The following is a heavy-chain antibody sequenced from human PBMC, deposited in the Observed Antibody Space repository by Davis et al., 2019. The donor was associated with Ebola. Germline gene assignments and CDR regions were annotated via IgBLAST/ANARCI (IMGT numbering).Heavy chain of an antibody. J-gene: IGHJ4*02. D-gene: IGHD3-10*01. CDR3: ARDSRLLWFGEPENINDF. Sequence: ASVKVSCKASGYIFTSYGITWVRQAPGQGLEWMGWISALNGNRNYAQKVQGRVTMTTDTSTSTVYMELRSLRSDDTAVYYCARDSRLLWFGEPENINDFWGQGTLVAVSS. V-gene: IGHV1-18*01. CDR2: ISALNGNR. CDR1: GYIFTSYG.